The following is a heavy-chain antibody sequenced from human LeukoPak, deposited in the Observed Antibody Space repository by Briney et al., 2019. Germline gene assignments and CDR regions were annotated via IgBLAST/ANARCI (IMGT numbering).Heavy chain of an antibody. V-gene: IGHV3-11*04. D-gene: IGHD3-22*01. J-gene: IGHJ4*02. Sequence: PGGSLRLSCAASGLTFSDYYMNWVRQAPGKGLEWVSYISSSGSTIYYADSVKGRFTISRDNAKNSLYLQMNSLRAEDTAVYYCARESSRNYHDSSGYYLEVFGIDYWGQGTLVTVSS. CDR2: ISSSGSTI. CDR3: ARESSRNYHDSSGYYLEVFGIDY. CDR1: GLTFSDYY.